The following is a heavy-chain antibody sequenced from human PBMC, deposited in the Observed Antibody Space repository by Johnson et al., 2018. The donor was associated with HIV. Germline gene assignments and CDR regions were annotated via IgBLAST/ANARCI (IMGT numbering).Heavy chain of an antibody. Sequence: QVQVVESGGGLVQPGGSLGLACVGSGFNVSNNYMSWVRQPPGQGLEWVSHISSSGSTIYYADSVKGRFTISRDNAKKSLYLQMNSLRDEDTAVYYCAREGPYWAFDIWGQGTMVTVSS. D-gene: IGHD2-15*01. CDR3: AREGPYWAFDI. V-gene: IGHV3-11*04. CDR2: ISSSGSTI. CDR1: GFNVSNNY. J-gene: IGHJ3*02.